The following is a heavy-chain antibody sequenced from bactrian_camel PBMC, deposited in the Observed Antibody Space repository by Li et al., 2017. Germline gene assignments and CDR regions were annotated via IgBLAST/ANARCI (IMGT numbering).Heavy chain of an antibody. CDR1: KYINSSSD. Sequence: VQLVESGGGLVQAGGSLRLSCASSKYINSSSDMSWVRQAPGNERVVLAAIYTRDGTAHYAAVRGRFTIFKDNAKNTLYLQMNNLKPEDTAMYYCAAGLGGGRILDRAEYNYWGQGTQVTVS. J-gene: IGHJ4*01. V-gene: IGHV3S40*01. CDR2: IYTRDGTA. D-gene: IGHD7*01. CDR3: AAGLGGGRILDRAEYNY.